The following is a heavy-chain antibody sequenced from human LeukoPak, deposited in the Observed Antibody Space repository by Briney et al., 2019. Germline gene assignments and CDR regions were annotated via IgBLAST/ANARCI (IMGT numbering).Heavy chain of an antibody. D-gene: IGHD5-18*01. Sequence: PSETLSLTCTVSGGSISGYYWSWIRQPPGKGLEWIGYIYNSGGTNYNPSLKSRVTISLDTSRNQFSLRLSSVIAADTAVYYCARAWYSHGTFDHWGQGTLVTISS. CDR3: ARAWYSHGTFDH. J-gene: IGHJ4*02. V-gene: IGHV4-59*01. CDR2: IYNSGGT. CDR1: GGSISGYY.